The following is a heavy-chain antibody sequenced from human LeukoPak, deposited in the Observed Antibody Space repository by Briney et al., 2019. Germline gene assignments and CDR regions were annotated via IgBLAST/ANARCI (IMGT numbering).Heavy chain of an antibody. J-gene: IGHJ6*03. V-gene: IGHV4-61*02. D-gene: IGHD3-10*01. CDR1: GGSISSGSYS. Sequence: PSQTLSLTCTVSGGSISSGSYSWSWIRQPAGKGLEWIGRIYSSGSTNYNPSLKSRVTISVDTSKKQFSLKLSSVTAADTAVYYCAVGPNGSGSYYMDVWGKGTTVTVSS. CDR2: IYSSGST. CDR3: AVGPNGSGSYYMDV.